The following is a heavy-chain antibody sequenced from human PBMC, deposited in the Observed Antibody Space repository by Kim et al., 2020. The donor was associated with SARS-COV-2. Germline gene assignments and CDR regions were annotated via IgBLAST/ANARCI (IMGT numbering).Heavy chain of an antibody. Sequence: SETLSLTCTVSGGSISSGGYYWSWIRQHPGKGLEWIGYIYYSGSTYYNPSLKSRVTISVDTSKNQFSLKLSSVTAADTAVYYCARGAQGSGYEWGQGTLVTVSS. V-gene: IGHV4-31*03. CDR2: IYYSGST. CDR1: GGSISSGGYY. D-gene: IGHD5-12*01. J-gene: IGHJ4*02. CDR3: ARGAQGSGYE.